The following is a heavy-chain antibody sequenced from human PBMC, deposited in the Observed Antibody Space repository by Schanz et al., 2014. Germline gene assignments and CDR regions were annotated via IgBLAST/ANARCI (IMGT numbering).Heavy chain of an antibody. D-gene: IGHD1-26*01. CDR2: IWFDGSKK. CDR1: GFTFSSYG. J-gene: IGHJ6*02. CDR3: VKDLQRELLRDDHYYGMDV. V-gene: IGHV3-33*06. Sequence: QVQLVESGGGVVQPGRSLRLSCAVSGFTFSSYGMHWVRQAPGKGLEWVAIIWFDGSKKYYADAVKGRFTIYRDDSKNTLFLQMDSLRAEDTAVYYCVKDLQRELLRDDHYYGMDVWGQGTTVTVSS.